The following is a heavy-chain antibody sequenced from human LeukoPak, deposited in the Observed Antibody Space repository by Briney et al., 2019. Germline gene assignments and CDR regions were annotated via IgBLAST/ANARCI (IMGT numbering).Heavy chain of an antibody. CDR2: IKQDGSEQ. V-gene: IGHV3-7*01. J-gene: IGHJ5*02. D-gene: IGHD6-13*01. CDR3: GRDWLGSSGRLNWFAP. Sequence: GGPLTLPCAASGLPLRSYWMSWVRPAPGKGLECVANIKQDGSEQYYVDSVKGRFTISRDNAKNSLYLQMNSLRAEDAAVYYCGRDWLGSSGRLNWFAPWGQETLVSVSS. CDR1: GLPLRSYW.